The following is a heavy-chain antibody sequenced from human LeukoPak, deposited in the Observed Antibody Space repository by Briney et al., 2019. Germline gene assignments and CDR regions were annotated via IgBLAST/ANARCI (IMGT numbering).Heavy chain of an antibody. CDR3: ARGGGRFWFV. CDR2: INHSGST. V-gene: IGHV4-34*01. CDR1: GGSFSGYY. D-gene: IGHD3-3*01. J-gene: IGHJ6*04. Sequence: AETLSLTCAVYGGSFSGYYWSWTRQPPGKGLEWIGEINHSGSTNDYPSPKSRVTISVDTSKNQFSLKLSSVTAADTAVYYCARGGGRFWFVWGKGTTVTVSS.